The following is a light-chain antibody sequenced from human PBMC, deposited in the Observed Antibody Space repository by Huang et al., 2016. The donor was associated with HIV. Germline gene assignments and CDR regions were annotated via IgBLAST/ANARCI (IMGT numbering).Light chain of an antibody. CDR1: QSVSTY. J-gene: IGKJ4*01. Sequence: EIVLTQSPAILSLSPGERATLSCRASQSVSTYLAWYQQKPGQAPRLLSHDASERATGGPARFSGSGSRTDFTLSISSLEPEDFAVYYCQQRVNWLALSFGGGTKVEIK. V-gene: IGKV3-11*01. CDR3: QQRVNWLALS. CDR2: DAS.